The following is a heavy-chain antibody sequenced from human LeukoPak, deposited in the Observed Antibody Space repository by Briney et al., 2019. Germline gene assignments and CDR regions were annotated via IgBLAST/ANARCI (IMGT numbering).Heavy chain of an antibody. CDR3: ARGGWDSSSALRPFGP. Sequence: SETLSLTCAVYGGSFSGYYWSWIRQPPGKGLEWIGEINHSGSTNYNPSLKSRVTISVDRSKNQFSLKLSSVTAADTAVYYCARGGWDSSSALRPFGPWGQGTLVTVSS. J-gene: IGHJ5*02. CDR2: INHSGST. CDR1: GGSFSGYY. D-gene: IGHD6-6*01. V-gene: IGHV4-34*01.